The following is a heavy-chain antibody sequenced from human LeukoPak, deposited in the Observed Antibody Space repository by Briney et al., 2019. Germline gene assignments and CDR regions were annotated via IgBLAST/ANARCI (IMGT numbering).Heavy chain of an antibody. J-gene: IGHJ4*02. D-gene: IGHD6-19*01. CDR3: ARVKNIAVAADYFDS. Sequence: KTSETLSLTCAVSGFSVGSGYFWGWIRQPPGKGLDWIGSVHHSGNTYYNPSLKSRVAASVDTSKNQFSLRLNSVTAADTAIYHCARVKNIAVAADYFDSWGQGTLVTVSS. CDR1: GFSVGSGYF. V-gene: IGHV4-38-2*01. CDR2: VHHSGNT.